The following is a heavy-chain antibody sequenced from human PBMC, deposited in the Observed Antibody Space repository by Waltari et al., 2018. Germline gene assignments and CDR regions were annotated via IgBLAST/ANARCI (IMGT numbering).Heavy chain of an antibody. CDR1: GFTFSSYE. J-gene: IGHJ5*02. V-gene: IGHV3-48*03. D-gene: IGHD4-4*01. CDR2: ISSSGSTI. Sequence: EVQLVESGGGLVQPGGSLRLSCAASGFTFSSYEMNWVRQAPGKGLEWVSYISSSGSTIYYADSAKGRFTISRDNAKNSLYLQMNSLRAEDTAVYYCARDPRSPTVTTSWFDPWGQGTLVTVSS. CDR3: ARDPRSPTVTTSWFDP.